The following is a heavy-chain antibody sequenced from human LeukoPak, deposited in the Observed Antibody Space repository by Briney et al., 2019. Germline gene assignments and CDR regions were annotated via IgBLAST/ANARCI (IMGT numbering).Heavy chain of an antibody. CDR2: ISGSGGST. CDR3: ARDGGRLADFYFDS. J-gene: IGHJ4*02. V-gene: IGHV3-23*01. Sequence: GGSLRLSCAASGFTFSGYAMTWVRQAPGMGLEWVSAISGSGGSTYYADSVKGRFTISRGNSKNTLYLQMNSLRAEDTAVYYCARDGGRLADFYFDSWGQGCLVTVSS. CDR1: GFTFSGYA. D-gene: IGHD3-3*01.